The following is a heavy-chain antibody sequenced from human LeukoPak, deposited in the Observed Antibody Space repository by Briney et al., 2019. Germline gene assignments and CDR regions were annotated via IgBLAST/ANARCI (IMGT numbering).Heavy chain of an antibody. Sequence: GGSLRLSCAASGFTFSNYAMSWVRQAPGKGLEWVSTISGSGGSTYYADSVKGRFTVSRDNSKNTLHLQMNSLRADDTAVYYCAKPITRGGITVAGWFDPWGQGTLVTVSS. CDR2: ISGSGGST. D-gene: IGHD6-19*01. CDR1: GFTFSNYA. V-gene: IGHV3-23*01. CDR3: AKPITRGGITVAGWFDP. J-gene: IGHJ5*02.